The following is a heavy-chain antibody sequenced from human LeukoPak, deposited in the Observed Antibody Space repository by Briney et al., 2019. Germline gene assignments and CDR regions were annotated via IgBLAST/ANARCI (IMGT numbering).Heavy chain of an antibody. CDR2: INHSGST. CDR1: GGSFSGYC. J-gene: IGHJ4*02. CDR3: ARGRRSSWYLDY. V-gene: IGHV4-34*01. Sequence: SETLSLTCAVYGGSFSGYCWSWIRQPPGKGLEWIGEINHSGSTNYNPSLKSRVTISVDTSKNQFSLKLSSVTAADTAVYYCARGRRSSWYLDYWGQGTLVTVSS. D-gene: IGHD6-13*01.